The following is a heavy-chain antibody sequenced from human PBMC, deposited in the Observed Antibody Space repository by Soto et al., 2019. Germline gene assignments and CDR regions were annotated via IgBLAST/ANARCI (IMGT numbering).Heavy chain of an antibody. CDR1: GGSISSYY. CDR3: ARHNVLGGWLRPGTYYYYMDV. D-gene: IGHD5-12*01. J-gene: IGHJ6*03. CDR2: IYYSGST. V-gene: IGHV4-59*08. Sequence: SETLSLTCTVSGGSISSYYWSWIRQPPGKGLEWIGYIYYSGSTNYNPSLKSRVTISVDTSKNQFSLKLSSVTAADTAVYYCARHNVLGGWLRPGTYYYYMDVWGKGTTVTVSS.